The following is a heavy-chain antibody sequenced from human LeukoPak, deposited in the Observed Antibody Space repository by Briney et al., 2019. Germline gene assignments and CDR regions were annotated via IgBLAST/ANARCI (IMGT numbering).Heavy chain of an antibody. J-gene: IGHJ4*02. CDR3: AKDWAAATGGFDS. CDR1: GFTFSSYG. V-gene: IGHV3-30*18. Sequence: PGRSLRLSCAASGFTFSSYGMHWVRQAPGKGLEWVAVISYDGSNKYYADSVKGRFTISRDNSKNTLYLQMNSLRAEDTAVYYCAKDWAAATGGFDSWGQGTLVTVSS. D-gene: IGHD6-13*01. CDR2: ISYDGSNK.